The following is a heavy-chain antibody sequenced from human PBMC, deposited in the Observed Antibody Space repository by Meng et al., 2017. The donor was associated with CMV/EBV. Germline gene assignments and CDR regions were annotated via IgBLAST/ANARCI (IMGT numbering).Heavy chain of an antibody. CDR2: IYYSGST. J-gene: IGHJ3*02. V-gene: IGHV4-39*07. CDR1: GGSISSSSYY. CDR3: ASGGDGNPPVLDAFDI. D-gene: IGHD1-14*01. Sequence: GSLRLSCTVSGGSISSSSYYWGWIRQPPGKGLEWIGSIYYSGSTYYTPSLKSRVTISVDTSKNQFSLKLSSVTAADTAVYYCASGGDGNPPVLDAFDIWGQGTMVTVSS.